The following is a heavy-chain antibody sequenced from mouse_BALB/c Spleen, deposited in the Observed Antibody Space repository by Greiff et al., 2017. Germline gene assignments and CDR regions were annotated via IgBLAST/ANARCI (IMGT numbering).Heavy chain of an antibody. CDR2: ISSGSSTI. V-gene: IGHV5-17*02. J-gene: IGHJ4*01. CDR3: ARSGITTWVYAMDD. D-gene: IGHD2-4*01. CDR1: GFTFSSFG. Sequence: EVKLVESGGGLVQPGGSRKLSCAASGFTFSSFGMHWVRQAPEKGLEWVAYISSGSSTIYYADTVKGRFTISRDNPKNTLFLQMTSLRSEDTAMYYCARSGITTWVYAMDDWGQGTSVTVSS.